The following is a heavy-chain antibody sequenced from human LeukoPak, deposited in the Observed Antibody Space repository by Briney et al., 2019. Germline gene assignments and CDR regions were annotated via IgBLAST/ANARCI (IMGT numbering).Heavy chain of an antibody. J-gene: IGHJ4*02. CDR3: ARATLFPGCSGGSCYQYYFDY. Sequence: GGSLRPSCAASGFTFSSYWMHWVRQAPGKGLVWVSRINSDGSSTSYADSVKGRFTISRDNAKNTLYLQMNSLRAEDTAVYYCARATLFPGCSGGSCYQYYFDYWGQGTLVTVSS. CDR1: GFTFSSYW. V-gene: IGHV3-74*01. CDR2: INSDGSST. D-gene: IGHD2-15*01.